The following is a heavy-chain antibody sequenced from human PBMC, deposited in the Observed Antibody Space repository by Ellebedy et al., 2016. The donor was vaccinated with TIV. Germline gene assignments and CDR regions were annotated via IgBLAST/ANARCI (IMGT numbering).Heavy chain of an antibody. V-gene: IGHV1-58*02. CDR3: ATVGNFAILALDAFDI. D-gene: IGHD2-21*01. CDR2: IVVGNDNT. J-gene: IGHJ3*02. Sequence: AASVKVSCKASGFTFTSSAIQWVRQARGQRLEWIGWIVVGNDNTNYAQRFQERVTFTRDLSTRTAYMELSSLRSEDTAVYYCATVGNFAILALDAFDIWGQGTMVTVSS. CDR1: GFTFTSSA.